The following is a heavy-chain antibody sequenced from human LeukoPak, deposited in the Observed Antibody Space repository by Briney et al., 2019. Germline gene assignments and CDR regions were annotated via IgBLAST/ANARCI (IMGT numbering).Heavy chain of an antibody. CDR2: ISAYNGNT. V-gene: IGHV1-18*01. D-gene: IGHD2-2*02. CDR1: GYTFTSCG. Sequence: ASVKVSCKASGYTFTSCGISWVRQAPGQGLEWMGWISAYNGNTNYAQKLQGRVTMTTDTSTSTAYMELRSLRSDDTAVYYCARACCSSTSCYTPWFDPWGQGTLVTVSS. J-gene: IGHJ5*02. CDR3: ARACCSSTSCYTPWFDP.